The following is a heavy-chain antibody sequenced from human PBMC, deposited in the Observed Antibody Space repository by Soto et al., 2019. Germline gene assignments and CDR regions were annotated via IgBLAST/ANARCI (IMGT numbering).Heavy chain of an antibody. V-gene: IGHV5-51*01. J-gene: IGHJ5*02. D-gene: IGHD3-10*01. Sequence: GESLKISCKGSGYSFTSYWIGWVRQMPGKGLEWMGIIYPGDSDTRYSPSFQGQVTISADKSISTAYLQWSSLKASDTAMYYCARGHGPYYAGYPNGFDPWGQGTLVTVSS. CDR1: GYSFTSYW. CDR3: ARGHGPYYAGYPNGFDP. CDR2: IYPGDSDT.